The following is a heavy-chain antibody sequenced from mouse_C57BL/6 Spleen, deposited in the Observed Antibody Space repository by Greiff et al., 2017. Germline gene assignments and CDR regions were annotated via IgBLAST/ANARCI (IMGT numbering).Heavy chain of an antibody. CDR2: IYPGNSDT. Sequence: EVQLQQSGTVLARPGASVKMSCKTSGYTFTSYWMHWVKQRPGQGLEWIGAIYPGNSDTSYNQKFKGKAKLTAVTSASTAYMELSSLTNEDSAVYYCTRGGITTVVARYWYFDVWGTGTTVTVSS. J-gene: IGHJ1*03. CDR3: TRGGITTVVARYWYFDV. CDR1: GYTFTSYW. D-gene: IGHD1-1*01. V-gene: IGHV1-5*01.